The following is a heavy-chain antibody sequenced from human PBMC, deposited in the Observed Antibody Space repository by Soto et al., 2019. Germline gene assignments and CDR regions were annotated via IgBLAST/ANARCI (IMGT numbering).Heavy chain of an antibody. J-gene: IGHJ6*02. CDR2: LTGSGINT. Sequence: GGSLRLSCAASGFSFSRYAMSWGRQAPGKGLEWVSALTGSGINTYYADSLKGRFTISRDNSKNTLYLQMYSLRAEDTALYYCMRSLDIAVAPTPHHYYLYGLDVWGQGTTVTVSS. V-gene: IGHV3-23*01. CDR3: MRSLDIAVAPTPHHYYLYGLDV. D-gene: IGHD2-2*01. CDR1: GFSFSRYA.